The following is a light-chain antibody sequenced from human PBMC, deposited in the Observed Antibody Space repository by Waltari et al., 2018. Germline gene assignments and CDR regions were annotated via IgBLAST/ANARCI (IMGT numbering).Light chain of an antibody. J-gene: IGLJ2*01. CDR1: NLGKKY. CDR2: QDN. Sequence: SYELTQAPSVSVSPEQTVSIMCSGDNLGKKYAYWYQQRPGHAPILAIYQDNKRPSGSPERFSGSNSGNTATLTISGTQVMDEAVYYGQAWDNNSVLFGGGTKLTVL. V-gene: IGLV3-1*01. CDR3: QAWDNNSVL.